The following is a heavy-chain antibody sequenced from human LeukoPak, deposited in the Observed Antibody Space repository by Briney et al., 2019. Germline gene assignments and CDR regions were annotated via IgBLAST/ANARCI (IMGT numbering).Heavy chain of an antibody. J-gene: IGHJ6*02. CDR3: ARDRSSGWYHYYYYGMDV. Sequence: PGGSLRLSCAASGFIVSGNYMSWVRQAPGKGLEWVSVIYSGGSTYYADSVKGRFTISRDNSKNTLYLQMNSLRAEDTAVYYCARDRSSGWYHYYYYGMDVWGQGTTVTVSS. CDR2: IYSGGST. CDR1: GFIVSGNY. V-gene: IGHV3-53*01. D-gene: IGHD6-19*01.